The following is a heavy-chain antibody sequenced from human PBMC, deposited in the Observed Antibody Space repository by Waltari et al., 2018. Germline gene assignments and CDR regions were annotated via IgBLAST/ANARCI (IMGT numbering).Heavy chain of an antibody. V-gene: IGHV4-38-2*01. D-gene: IGHD3-10*01. CDR3: ARPLVDWYFEL. CDR1: GYSTTSGYS. J-gene: IGHJ2*01. CDR2: ISHSGST. Sequence: QVQLQESGPGLVKPSETLSLTCAVSGYSTTSGYSWGWIRQPPGTGLEWIVIISHSGSTYYTPSLKSRVTISVDTYKNQFSLKLSSVTAADTAVYYCARPLVDWYFELWGRGTLVTVSS.